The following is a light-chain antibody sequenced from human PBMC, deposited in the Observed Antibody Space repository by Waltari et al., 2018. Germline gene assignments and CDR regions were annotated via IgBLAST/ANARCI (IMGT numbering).Light chain of an antibody. CDR2: AAS. V-gene: IGKV1-39*01. CDR3: QQSYSTPYT. CDR1: QSITTY. J-gene: IGKJ2*01. Sequence: DRQMTQSPSSLSASVGDRVTTTCRASQSITTYLNWYQQKPGKAPKRLIYAASSLQSGVPSRFSGSGSGTDFTLTISSLQPEDFATFYCQQSYSTPYTFGQGTKLEIK.